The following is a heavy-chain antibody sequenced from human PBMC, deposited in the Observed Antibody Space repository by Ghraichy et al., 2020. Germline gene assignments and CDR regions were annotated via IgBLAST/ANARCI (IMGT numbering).Heavy chain of an antibody. V-gene: IGHV3-21*01. CDR2: ISSSSSYI. D-gene: IGHD6-19*01. CDR1: GFTFSSYS. J-gene: IGHJ6*02. CDR3: ARDGIAVAGRRNYYYGMDV. Sequence: GGSLRLSCAASGFTFSSYSMNWVRQAPGKGLEWVSSISSSSSYIYYADSVKGRFTISRDNAKNSLYLQMNSLRAEDTAVYYCARDGIAVAGRRNYYYGMDVWGQGTTVTVSS.